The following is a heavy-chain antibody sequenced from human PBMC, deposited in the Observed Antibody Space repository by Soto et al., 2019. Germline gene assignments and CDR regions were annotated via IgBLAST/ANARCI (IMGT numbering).Heavy chain of an antibody. CDR2: ISYDGNNK. V-gene: IGHV3-30*18. D-gene: IGHD3-22*01. CDR1: GFSLSNNG. J-gene: IGHJ6*02. CDR3: AKGGSGNYLTYYYYYGMDV. Sequence: LRLSCAASGFSLSNNGMHWVRQAPGKGLEWVAVISYDGNNKYYADSVKGRFTIPRDNSKNTVYLEMNNLRAEDAAMYYCAKGGSGNYLTYYYYYGMDVWGQGTTVTVSS.